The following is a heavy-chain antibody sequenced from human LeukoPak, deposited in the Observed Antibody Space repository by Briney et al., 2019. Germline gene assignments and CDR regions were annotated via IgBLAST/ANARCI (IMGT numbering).Heavy chain of an antibody. Sequence: SETLSLTCTASRVTINSSSFYWGCIRQPPGKSLEWIGSMYYRGSTYHNPSLKSRVTISVDTSKNQFSLKLSSVTAADTAVYYCATTTIRLGYWGQGTLVTVSS. CDR3: ATTTIRLGY. CDR1: RVTINSSSFY. CDR2: MYYRGST. V-gene: IGHV4-39*07. D-gene: IGHD1-26*01. J-gene: IGHJ4*02.